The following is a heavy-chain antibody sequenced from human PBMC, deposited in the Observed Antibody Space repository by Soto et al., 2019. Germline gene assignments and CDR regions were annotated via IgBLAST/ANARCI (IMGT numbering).Heavy chain of an antibody. CDR1: GGTFSSYA. CDR2: IIPIFGTA. V-gene: IGHV1-69*12. Sequence: QVQLVQSGAEVKKPGSSVKVSCKASGGTFSSYAINWVRQAPGQGLEWMGGIIPIFGTADYAQKFQGRVTXXADQSTSTAYMGLSSLRSEDTAVYYCAQCLLGVNYYYGMDVWGQGTTVTVSS. D-gene: IGHD3-16*01. J-gene: IGHJ6*02. CDR3: AQCLLGVNYYYGMDV.